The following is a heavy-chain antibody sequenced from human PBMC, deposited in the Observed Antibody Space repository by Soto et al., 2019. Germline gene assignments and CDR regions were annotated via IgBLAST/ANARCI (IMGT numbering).Heavy chain of an antibody. Sequence: QVQLMESGGGVVQTGRSLKLSCAASGFTFSSHAMHWVRRAPGKGLQWVAVISYDANNKYYADSVKGRFSISRDNSKNTVSLQMNSLRPEDTGVHYCARGSFGGATCYNMEVWGLGTTVTV. CDR3: ARGSFGGATCYNMEV. CDR1: GFTFSSHA. J-gene: IGHJ6*02. CDR2: ISYDANNK. D-gene: IGHD2-21*01. V-gene: IGHV3-30-3*01.